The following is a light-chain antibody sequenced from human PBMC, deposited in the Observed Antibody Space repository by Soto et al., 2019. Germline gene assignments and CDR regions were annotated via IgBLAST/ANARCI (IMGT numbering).Light chain of an antibody. V-gene: IGKV1-39*01. CDR2: ATS. CDR3: QESYTSHAVS. CDR1: QNIDNY. Sequence: DVHMTQSPSSMSASLGYRVTISCGASQNIDNYLNWYQQKPGKAPKLLXYATSTLQSGVPSSFSGSGSGTEFTLTISSLQDEDFATYFCQESYTSHAVSFGGGTKVDIK. J-gene: IGKJ4*01.